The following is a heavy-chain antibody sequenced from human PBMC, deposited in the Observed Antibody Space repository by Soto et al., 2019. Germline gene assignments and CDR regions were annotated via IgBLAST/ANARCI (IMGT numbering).Heavy chain of an antibody. CDR3: ASARHIGP. Sequence: PGESLKISCAASGFTFSNYWMSWVRQAPGKGLEWVANIKQDGSESNYADSVKGRFTISRDNAENSLYLQMTSLRAEDTAVYYCASARHIGPWGQGTRVTVSS. J-gene: IGHJ5*02. CDR1: GFTFSNYW. D-gene: IGHD2-21*01. CDR2: IKQDGSES. V-gene: IGHV3-7*01.